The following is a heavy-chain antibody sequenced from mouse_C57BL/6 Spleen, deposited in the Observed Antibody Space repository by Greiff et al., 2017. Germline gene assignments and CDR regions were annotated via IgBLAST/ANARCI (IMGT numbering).Heavy chain of an antibody. CDR3: ARAGRLRLPPMDD. CDR1: GYTFTDYN. V-gene: IGHV1-18*01. CDR2: INPSNGGT. D-gene: IGHD3-2*02. Sequence: EVQLQQSGPELVKPGASVKIPCKASGYTFTDYNMDWVKQSHGKSLEWIGDINPSNGGTIYNQKFKGKATLTVDKSSSTAYMELRSLTSEDTAVYYCARAGRLRLPPMDDWGKGTTVTVSS. J-gene: IGHJ4*01.